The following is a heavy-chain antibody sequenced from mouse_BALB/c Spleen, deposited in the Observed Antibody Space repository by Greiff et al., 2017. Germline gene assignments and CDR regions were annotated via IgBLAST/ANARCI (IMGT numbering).Heavy chain of an antibody. D-gene: IGHD2-4*01. CDR3: ARSGDYDRRAWFAY. CDR2: IYPGDGDT. V-gene: IGHV1-80*01. Sequence: VQLQQSGAELVRPGSSVKISCKASGYAFSSYWMNWVKQRPGQGLEWIGQIYPGDGDTNYNGKFKGKATLTADKSSSTAYMQLSSLISEDSAVYFCARSGDYDRRAWFAYWGQGTLVTVSA. CDR1: GYAFSSYW. J-gene: IGHJ3*01.